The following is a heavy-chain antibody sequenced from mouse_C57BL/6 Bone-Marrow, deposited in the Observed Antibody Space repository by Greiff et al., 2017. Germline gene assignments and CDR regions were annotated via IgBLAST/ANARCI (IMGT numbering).Heavy chain of an antibody. CDR2: IDPSDSET. J-gene: IGHJ4*01. D-gene: IGHD2-1*01. CDR3: ARRDGNYPRYYAMDY. Sequence: QVQLQQPGAELVRPGSSVKLSCKASGYTFTSYWMHWVKQRPIQGLEWIGNIDPSDSETHYNQKFKDKATLTVDKSSSTAYMQLNSLTSEDSAVYYCARRDGNYPRYYAMDYWGQGTSVTVSS. V-gene: IGHV1-52*01. CDR1: GYTFTSYW.